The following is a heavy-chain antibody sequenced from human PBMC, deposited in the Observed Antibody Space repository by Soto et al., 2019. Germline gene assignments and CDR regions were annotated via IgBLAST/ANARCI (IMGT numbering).Heavy chain of an antibody. Sequence: SETLSLTCTVSGGSISSYYWSWIRQPPGKGLEWIGYIYYSGSTNYNPSLKSRVTISVDTSKNQFSLKLSSVTAADTAVYYCASSLPGVIVIHDAFDIWGQGTMVTVSS. CDR1: GGSISSYY. V-gene: IGHV4-59*01. CDR2: IYYSGST. D-gene: IGHD3-16*02. J-gene: IGHJ3*02. CDR3: ASSLPGVIVIHDAFDI.